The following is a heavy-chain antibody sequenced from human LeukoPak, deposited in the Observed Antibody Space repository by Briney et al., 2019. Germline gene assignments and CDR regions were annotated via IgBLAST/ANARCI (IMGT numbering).Heavy chain of an antibody. Sequence: QTGGSLRLSCAASGFTFSSYAMSWVRQAPGKGLEWVSAISGSGGSTYYADSVKGRFTISRDNSKNTLYLQMNSLRAEDTAVYYCAKHKTGDYAFDIWGQGTMVTVSS. CDR2: ISGSGGST. V-gene: IGHV3-23*01. D-gene: IGHD7-27*01. CDR1: GFTFSSYA. J-gene: IGHJ3*02. CDR3: AKHKTGDYAFDI.